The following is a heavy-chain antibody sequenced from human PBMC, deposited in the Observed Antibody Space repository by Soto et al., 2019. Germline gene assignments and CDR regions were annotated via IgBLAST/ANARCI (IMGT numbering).Heavy chain of an antibody. Sequence: ASVKVSCKASGYTFTSYDINWVRQATGQVLEWMGWISAYNVITNYAQKLQGRVTMTLDTSTSTAYMELRSLRSFDTAVYYCARGLRDNWFDPWGQGTLVTVSS. V-gene: IGHV1-18*01. J-gene: IGHJ5*02. CDR2: ISAYNVIT. CDR1: GYTFTSYD. CDR3: ARGLRDNWFDP.